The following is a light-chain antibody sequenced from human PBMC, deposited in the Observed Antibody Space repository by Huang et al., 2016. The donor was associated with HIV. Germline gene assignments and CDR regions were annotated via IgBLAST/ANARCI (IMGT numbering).Light chain of an antibody. Sequence: DIQMTQSPSTLSAFVGDRVTITCRTSHRISSWLAWYQQKPGKAPNLLISKASNLESGVPSRFSGNGSGTEFTLTISGLQPDDLATYYCQQQWTFGQETKVEI. CDR1: HRISSW. V-gene: IGKV1-5*03. CDR2: KAS. CDR3: QQQWT. J-gene: IGKJ1*01.